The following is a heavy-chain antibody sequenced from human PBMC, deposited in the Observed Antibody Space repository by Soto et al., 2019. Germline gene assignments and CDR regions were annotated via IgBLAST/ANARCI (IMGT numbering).Heavy chain of an antibody. V-gene: IGHV4-30-2*01. CDR3: SRSFVQPLGIVGVGSRPYGWFDP. CDR1: GGSISSGGYS. CDR2: IYHSGST. D-gene: IGHD2-15*01. Sequence: SETLSLTCAVSGGSISSGGYSWSWIRQPPGKGLEWIGEIYHSGSTNYNPSLKSRVTISVDKSKNQFSMKLSSVTAADKAVYYFSRSFVQPLGIVGVGSRPYGWFDPWGQGTLVTVSS. J-gene: IGHJ5*02.